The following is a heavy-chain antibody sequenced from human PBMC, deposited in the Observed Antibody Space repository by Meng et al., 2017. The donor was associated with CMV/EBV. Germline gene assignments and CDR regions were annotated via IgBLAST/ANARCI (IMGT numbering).Heavy chain of an antibody. J-gene: IGHJ4*02. CDR1: GGSFSGYY. V-gene: IGHV4-34*01. D-gene: IGHD3-3*01. CDR3: AGASFWSGYYDY. Sequence: GSLRPSCAVYGGSFSGYYWSGIRQPPGKGLEWIGEINHSGRTNYNPSLKSRVTISVDTSKNQFSLKLSSVTAADTAVYYCAGASFWSGYYDYWGQGTLVTVSS. CDR2: INHSGRT.